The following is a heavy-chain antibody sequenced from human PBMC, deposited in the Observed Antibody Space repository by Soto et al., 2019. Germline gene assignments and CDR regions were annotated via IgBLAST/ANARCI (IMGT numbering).Heavy chain of an antibody. D-gene: IGHD6-25*01. J-gene: IGHJ6*02. Sequence: QVQLVESGGGLVKPGGSLRLSCAASGFTFSDYYMSWFRQAPGKGLEWISYISGCGTTIYYTDSVKGRFTISRDNTKNSLYLQMNSLRADDTALYYCARRAIAADVWGQGTTVTVSS. V-gene: IGHV3-11*01. CDR2: ISGCGTTI. CDR1: GFTFSDYY. CDR3: ARRAIAADV.